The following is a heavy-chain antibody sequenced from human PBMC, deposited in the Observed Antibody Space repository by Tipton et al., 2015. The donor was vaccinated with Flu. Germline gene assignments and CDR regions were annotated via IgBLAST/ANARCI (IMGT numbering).Heavy chain of an antibody. CDR3: ARSGSKGSSPDY. Sequence: TLSLTCTVSGGSITSSSTYWGWIRQPPGKGLEWIGSIHYSGSTYYNPSLASRVIISVDTSKNQFSLKLNSVTAADTAVYYCARSGSKGSSPDYWGQGTLVTVSS. CDR2: IHYSGST. V-gene: IGHV4-39*07. CDR1: GGSITSSSTY. J-gene: IGHJ4*02. D-gene: IGHD6-13*01.